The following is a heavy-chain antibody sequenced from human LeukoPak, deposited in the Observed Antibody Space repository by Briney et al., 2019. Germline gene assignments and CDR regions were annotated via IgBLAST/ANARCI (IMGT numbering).Heavy chain of an antibody. D-gene: IGHD3-9*01. Sequence: GGSLRLSCAASGFTSSSYGMTWVRQAPGKGLEWVSYISSSGSTIYYADSVKGRFTISRDNAKNSLYLQMNSLRAEDTAVYYCARLRGKPYYDRVDYWGQGTLVTVSS. J-gene: IGHJ4*02. V-gene: IGHV3-48*04. CDR1: GFTSSSYG. CDR3: ARLRGKPYYDRVDY. CDR2: ISSSGSTI.